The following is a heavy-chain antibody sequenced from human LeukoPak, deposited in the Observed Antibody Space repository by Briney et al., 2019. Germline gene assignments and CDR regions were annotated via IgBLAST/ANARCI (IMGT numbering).Heavy chain of an antibody. CDR3: ASGPYYDSSGYRRIWYFDL. J-gene: IGHJ2*01. CDR1: GYNFTNYW. CDR2: IDPSDSKS. V-gene: IGHV5-51*01. Sequence: GESLKISCKASGYNFTNYWIGWVRQMPGKGLEWMGIIDPSDSKSTYSPSFQGQVTISADKSTRTAYVQWRSLKASDTAMYYCASGPYYDSSGYRRIWYFDLWGRGTLVTVSS. D-gene: IGHD3-22*01.